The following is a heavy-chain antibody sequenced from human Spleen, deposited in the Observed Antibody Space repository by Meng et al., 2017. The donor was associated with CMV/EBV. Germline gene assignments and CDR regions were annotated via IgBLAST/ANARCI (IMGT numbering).Heavy chain of an antibody. Sequence: GESLKISCAASGFTFSSYWMTWVRQAPGKGLEWVANIKYAGSEKYYVDSVKGRFTVSRDNAKDSLYLQMNSLRAEDTAVYYCARPELTRYYGMDVWGQGTTVTVSS. CDR2: IKYAGSEK. V-gene: IGHV3-7*01. CDR1: GFTFSSYW. CDR3: ARPELTRYYGMDV. J-gene: IGHJ6*02. D-gene: IGHD1-7*01.